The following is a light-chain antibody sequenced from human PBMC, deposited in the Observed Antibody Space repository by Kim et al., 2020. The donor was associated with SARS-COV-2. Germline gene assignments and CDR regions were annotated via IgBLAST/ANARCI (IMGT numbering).Light chain of an antibody. J-gene: IGLJ3*02. CDR2: YDS. Sequence: APGKTARITCGGNNIGSKSVHWYQQKPGQAPVLVIYYDSDRPSGIPERFAGSNSGNTATLTISRVEVGDEADYYCQVWDSSSDHPVFGGGTQLTVL. V-gene: IGLV3-21*04. CDR1: NIGSKS. CDR3: QVWDSSSDHPV.